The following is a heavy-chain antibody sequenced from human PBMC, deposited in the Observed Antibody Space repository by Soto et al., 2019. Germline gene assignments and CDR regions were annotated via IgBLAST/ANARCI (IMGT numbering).Heavy chain of an antibody. J-gene: IGHJ5*01. CDR3: ARVRGSDTAAITAQFDS. D-gene: IGHD5-18*01. CDR2: IIPIFGTA. CDR1: GGTFSSYA. Sequence: SVKVSCKASGGTFSSYAISWVRQAPGQGLEWMGGIIPIFGTANYAQKFQGRVTITADESTSTAYMELSSLRSEDTAVYYCARVRGSDTAAITAQFDSLGQEALLPISS. V-gene: IGHV1-69*13.